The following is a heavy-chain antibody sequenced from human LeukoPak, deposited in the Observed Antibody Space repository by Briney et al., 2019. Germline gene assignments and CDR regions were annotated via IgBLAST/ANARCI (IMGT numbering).Heavy chain of an antibody. J-gene: IGHJ5*01. Sequence: GGSLRLSCAASGFTLSDFWMSWVRQAPGKGLEWVANIDQDGSDKNYVGSVKGRFTISRDDAKNSLYLQMNSLKVEDTAIYYCARDNWVDCWGQGTLVTVSS. CDR3: ARDNWVDC. CDR1: GFTLSDFW. CDR2: IDQDGSDK. V-gene: IGHV3-7*03.